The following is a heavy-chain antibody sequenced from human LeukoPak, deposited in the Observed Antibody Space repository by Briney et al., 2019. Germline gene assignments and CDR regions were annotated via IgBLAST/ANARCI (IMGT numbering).Heavy chain of an antibody. CDR3: ASAKYDSSGYYYSGFDI. J-gene: IGHJ3*02. V-gene: IGHV3-11*04. Sequence: GGSLRLSCAASGFTFSDYYMGWIRQAPGKGLEWVSYITSSGSPIYYADSVKGRFTMSRDNAKKSLYLQMNSLRAEDTAVYYCASAKYDSSGYYYSGFDIWGQGTMVTVSS. CDR1: GFTFSDYY. D-gene: IGHD3-22*01. CDR2: ITSSGSPI.